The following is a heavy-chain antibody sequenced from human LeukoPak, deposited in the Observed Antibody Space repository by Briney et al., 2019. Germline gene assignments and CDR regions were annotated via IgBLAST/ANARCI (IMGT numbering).Heavy chain of an antibody. D-gene: IGHD3-3*01. Sequence: GGSLRLSCAASGFTFSSYSMNWVRQAPGKGLEWVSSISSSSSYTYYADSVKGRFTISRDNAKNSLYLQMNSLRAEDTAVYYCARDRCSDPYYDFWSGYYAYYYYYYMDVWGKGTTVTVSS. V-gene: IGHV3-21*01. CDR1: GFTFSSYS. J-gene: IGHJ6*03. CDR2: ISSSSSYT. CDR3: ARDRCSDPYYDFWSGYYAYYYYYYMDV.